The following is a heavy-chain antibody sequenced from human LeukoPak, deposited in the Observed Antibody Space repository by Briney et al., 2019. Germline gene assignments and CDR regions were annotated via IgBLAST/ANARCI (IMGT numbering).Heavy chain of an antibody. CDR3: ARNGLLWFGELYHYYGMDV. D-gene: IGHD3-10*01. CDR1: GGSISGYY. CDR2: IHTSGET. Sequence: SETLSLTCTVSGGSISGYYWVWIRQPAEKGLEWIGRIHTSGETYYNDSLKSRVTMSVDTSKNQVSLKVTSVTAADTAVYYCARNGLLWFGELYHYYGMDVWGQGTTVTVSS. V-gene: IGHV4-4*07. J-gene: IGHJ6*02.